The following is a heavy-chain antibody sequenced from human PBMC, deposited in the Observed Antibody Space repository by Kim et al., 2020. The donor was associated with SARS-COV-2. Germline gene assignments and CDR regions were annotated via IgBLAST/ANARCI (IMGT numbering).Heavy chain of an antibody. CDR3: ARGGYTFYNGRDH. V-gene: IGHV3-11*04. Sequence: GGSLRLSCAASGFTLGDYYMTWVRQAPGKGLEWISYISSSGSAIYYADSVKGRFTISRDDAKNSLYMQMNSLRVEDVAVYYCARGGYTFYNGRDHWGQGTLVSVS. CDR2: ISSSGSAI. CDR1: GFTLGDYY. J-gene: IGHJ4*02. D-gene: IGHD5-12*01.